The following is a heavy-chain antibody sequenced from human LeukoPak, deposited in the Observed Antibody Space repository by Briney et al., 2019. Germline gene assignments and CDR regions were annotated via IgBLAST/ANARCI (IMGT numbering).Heavy chain of an antibody. D-gene: IGHD5-12*01. J-gene: IGHJ4*02. Sequence: PGGSLRLSCAASGFTFSSYTINWVRQAPGKGLEWVSLIWPGGSPTYYAESVKGRFTISRDNSKNIVYLQMYSLRAEDTAIYYCAKDQRPDSGYDIDSWGQGTLVTVSS. CDR2: IWPGGSPT. CDR1: GFTFSSYT. CDR3: AKDQRPDSGYDIDS. V-gene: IGHV3-23*01.